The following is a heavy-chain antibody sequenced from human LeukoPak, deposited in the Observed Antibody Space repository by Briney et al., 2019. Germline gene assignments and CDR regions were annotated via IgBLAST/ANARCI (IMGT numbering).Heavy chain of an antibody. D-gene: IGHD4-17*01. CDR3: ARDDHGFYYYYGMDV. CDR1: GYTFTSYY. V-gene: IGHV1-46*01. Sequence: APVKVSCKASGYTFTSYYMHWVRQAPGQGLEWIGIINPCGGSTSYAQKFQGRVTMTRDTSTSTVYMELSSLRSEDTAVYYCARDDHGFYYYYGMDVWGQGTTVTVSS. J-gene: IGHJ6*02. CDR2: INPCGGST.